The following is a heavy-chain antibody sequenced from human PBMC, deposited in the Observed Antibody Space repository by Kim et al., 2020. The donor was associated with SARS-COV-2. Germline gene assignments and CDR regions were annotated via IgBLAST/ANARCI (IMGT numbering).Heavy chain of an antibody. J-gene: IGHJ6*02. CDR3: ARGYGDPYYYHYYGMDV. Sequence: DSVKGRFTISRDNSKNTLYLQMNGLRAEDTAVYYCARGYGDPYYYHYYGMDVWGQGTTVTVSS. D-gene: IGHD4-17*01. V-gene: IGHV3-30*07.